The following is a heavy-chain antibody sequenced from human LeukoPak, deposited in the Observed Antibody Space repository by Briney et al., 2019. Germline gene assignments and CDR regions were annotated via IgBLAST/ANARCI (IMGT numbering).Heavy chain of an antibody. CDR3: AKDSLLRYFDSASPFDY. CDR1: GFTFSSYS. CDR2: ISSSSSYI. D-gene: IGHD3-9*01. V-gene: IGHV3-21*04. Sequence: GGSLRLSCAASGFTFSSYSMNWVRQAPGKGLEWVSSISSSSSYIYYADSVKGRFTISRDNAKNSLYLQMNSLRAEDTALYYCAKDSLLRYFDSASPFDYWGQGTLVTVSS. J-gene: IGHJ4*02.